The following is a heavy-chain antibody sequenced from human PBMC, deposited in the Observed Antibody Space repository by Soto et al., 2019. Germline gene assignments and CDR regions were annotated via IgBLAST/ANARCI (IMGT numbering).Heavy chain of an antibody. CDR2: MNPNSGNT. Sequence: ASVKFSCKASGYTFTSYDINWVRQATGQGLEWMGWMNPNSGNTGYAQKFQGRVTMTRNTSISTAYMELSSLRSEDTAVYYCARRRVTIFGVVTQRNYYYYGMDVWGQGTTVTVSS. J-gene: IGHJ6*02. CDR1: GYTFTSYD. D-gene: IGHD3-3*01. CDR3: ARRRVTIFGVVTQRNYYYYGMDV. V-gene: IGHV1-8*01.